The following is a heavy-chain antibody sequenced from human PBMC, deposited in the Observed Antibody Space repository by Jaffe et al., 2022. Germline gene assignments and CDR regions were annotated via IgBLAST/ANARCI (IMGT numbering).Heavy chain of an antibody. CDR2: ISSSSSYI. V-gene: IGHV3-21*01. J-gene: IGHJ4*02. CDR1: GFTFSSYS. D-gene: IGHD3-16*02. Sequence: EVQLVESGGGLVKPGGSLRLSCAASGFTFSSYSMNWVRQAPGKGLEWVSSISSSSSYIYYADSVKGRFTISRDNAKNSLYLQMNSLRAEDTAVYYCASMQAYQQQGMITFGGVIAKDYWGQGTLVTVSS. CDR3: ASMQAYQQQGMITFGGVIAKDY.